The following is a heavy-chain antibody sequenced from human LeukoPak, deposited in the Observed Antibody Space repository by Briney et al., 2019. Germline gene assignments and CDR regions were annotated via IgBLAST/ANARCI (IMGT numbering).Heavy chain of an antibody. CDR3: ARDLVEHSSGWYWEHWFDP. J-gene: IGHJ5*02. Sequence: GGSLRLSCAASGFSFTSYAMSWVRQAQGKGLEWVSAVSRSGGATYYADSVKGRFTISRDNAKNSLYLQMNSLRAEDTAVYYCARDLVEHSSGWYWEHWFDPWGQGTLVTVSS. D-gene: IGHD6-19*01. CDR1: GFSFTSYA. V-gene: IGHV3-23*01. CDR2: VSRSGGAT.